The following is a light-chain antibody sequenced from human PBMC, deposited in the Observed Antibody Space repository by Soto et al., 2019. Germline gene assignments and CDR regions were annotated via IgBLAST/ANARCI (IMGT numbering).Light chain of an antibody. Sequence: DIQMTQSPSTLSASVGDSVTISCRASQNINTWLAWYHQKPGMAPKLLISDAYTLESGVPSRFSGSGSGPEFTLTISSLQPDDFATYYCQQLFDSPITFGQGTRLEI. CDR1: QNINTW. CDR3: QQLFDSPIT. CDR2: DAY. V-gene: IGKV1-5*01. J-gene: IGKJ5*01.